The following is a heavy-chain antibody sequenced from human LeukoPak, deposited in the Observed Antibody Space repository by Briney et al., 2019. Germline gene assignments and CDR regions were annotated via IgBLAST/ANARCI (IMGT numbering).Heavy chain of an antibody. Sequence: GESLQSLSYGPGYGSVSSYISWLRQMPGKGLEWMGFIYPGDSDTRYSPSFQAQVTISADKSIGTAFLQWRSLKASDTAMYYCAVGTTPNFVDYWGQGTLVTVSS. J-gene: IGHJ4*02. CDR3: AVGTTPNFVDY. V-gene: IGHV5-51*01. CDR1: GYGSVSSY. D-gene: IGHD2/OR15-2a*01. CDR2: IYPGDSDT.